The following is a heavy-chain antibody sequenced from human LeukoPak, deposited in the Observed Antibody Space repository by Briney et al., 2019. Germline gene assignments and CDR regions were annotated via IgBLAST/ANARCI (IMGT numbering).Heavy chain of an antibody. J-gene: IGHJ4*02. V-gene: IGHV3-21*01. CDR1: GFTFSSYS. CDR2: ISSSSSYI. Sequence: GGSLRLSCAASGFTFSSYSMNWVRQAPGKGLEWVSSISSSSSYIYYADSVKGRFTISRDNAKNSLYLQMNSLRAEDTAAYYCARIAVVAAYFDYWGQGTLVTVSS. CDR3: ARIAVVAAYFDY. D-gene: IGHD2-21*02.